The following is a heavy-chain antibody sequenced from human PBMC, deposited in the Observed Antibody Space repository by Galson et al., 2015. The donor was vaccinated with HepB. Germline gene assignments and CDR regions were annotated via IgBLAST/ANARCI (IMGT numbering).Heavy chain of an antibody. CDR3: ARAGLRWNTPFDY. Sequence: SETLSLTCTVSGGSISSYYWSWIRQPPGKGLEWIGYIYYSGSTNYNPSLKSRVTISVDTSKNQFSLKLSSVTAADTAVYYCARAGLRWNTPFDYWGQGTLVTVSS. CDR2: IYYSGST. J-gene: IGHJ4*02. CDR1: GGSISSYY. D-gene: IGHD4-23*01. V-gene: IGHV4-59*01.